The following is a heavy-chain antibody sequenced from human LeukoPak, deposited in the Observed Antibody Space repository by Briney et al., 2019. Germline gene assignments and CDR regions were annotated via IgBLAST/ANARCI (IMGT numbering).Heavy chain of an antibody. V-gene: IGHV1-2*02. D-gene: IGHD2-15*01. CDR1: GYTFTGYY. J-gene: IGHJ4*02. CDR2: INPNSGVT. Sequence: ASVKVSCKASGYTFTGYYMHWVRQAPGQGLEWMGWINPNSGVTNYAQKLQGRVTMTRDTSISTAYMELSRLRSDDTAVYYCARDGYCDGGSCSDYWGQGTLVTASS. CDR3: ARDGYCDGGSCSDY.